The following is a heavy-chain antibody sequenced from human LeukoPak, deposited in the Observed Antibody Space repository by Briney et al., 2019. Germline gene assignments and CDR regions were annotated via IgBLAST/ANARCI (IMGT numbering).Heavy chain of an antibody. CDR3: ARVGGQGILEFGALDI. Sequence: ASVKVSCKASGYTFTSYGISWVRQAPGQGLEWMGWISAYNGNTNYAQKLQGRVTMTTDTSTSTAYMELRSLRSDDTAVYYCARVGGQGILEFGALDIWGQGTMVTVSS. CDR1: GYTFTSYG. V-gene: IGHV1-18*01. J-gene: IGHJ3*02. D-gene: IGHD3-10*01. CDR2: ISAYNGNT.